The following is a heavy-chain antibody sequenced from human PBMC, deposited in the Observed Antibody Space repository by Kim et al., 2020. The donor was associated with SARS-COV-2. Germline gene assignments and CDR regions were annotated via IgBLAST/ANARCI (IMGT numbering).Heavy chain of an antibody. V-gene: IGHV4-31*03. CDR3: AREVPYDYGGKSYSGYFQH. D-gene: IGHD4-17*01. J-gene: IGHJ1*01. Sequence: SETLSLTCTVSGGSISSGGYYWSWIRQHPGKGLEWIGYINYSGSNYYNLSLQSRLTISVATTKNQFTLKLSSVTAADTAVYYCAREVPYDYGGKSYSGYFQHWGQGTLCTVSS. CDR2: INYSGSN. CDR1: GGSISSGGYY.